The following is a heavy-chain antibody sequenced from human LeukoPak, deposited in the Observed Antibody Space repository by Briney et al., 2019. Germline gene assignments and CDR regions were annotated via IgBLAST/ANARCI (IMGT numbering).Heavy chain of an antibody. Sequence: ASVKVSCKASGYTFTGYYMHWVRQAPGQGLEWMGWINPNSSGTNYAQKFQGRVTMTRDTSISTAYMELSRLRSDDTAVYYCARVPDSSGYYYYFDYWGQGTLVTVSS. CDR3: ARVPDSSGYYYYFDY. CDR2: INPNSSGT. CDR1: GYTFTGYY. V-gene: IGHV1-2*02. J-gene: IGHJ4*02. D-gene: IGHD3-22*01.